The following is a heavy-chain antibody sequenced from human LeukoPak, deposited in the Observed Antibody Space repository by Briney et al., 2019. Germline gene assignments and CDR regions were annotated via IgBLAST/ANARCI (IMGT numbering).Heavy chain of an antibody. Sequence: PSETLSLTCAVSGGSISSSNWWSWVRQPPGRGLGWIGEINHSGSTNYNPSLKSRVTISVDTSKNQFSLKLSSVTAADTAVYYCAIPLEYDSSGPQAGYWGQGTLVTVSS. V-gene: IGHV4-4*02. CDR2: INHSGST. D-gene: IGHD3-22*01. J-gene: IGHJ4*02. CDR3: AIPLEYDSSGPQAGY. CDR1: GGSISSSNW.